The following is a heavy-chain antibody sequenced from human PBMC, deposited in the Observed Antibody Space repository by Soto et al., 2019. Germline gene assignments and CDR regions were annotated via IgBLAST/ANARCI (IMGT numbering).Heavy chain of an antibody. V-gene: IGHV3-74*01. Sequence: EVLLVESGGGLVQPGGSLRLSCAASGFTFINYWMHWVRQAPGKGLVWVSRINSDGSTTSYADSVKGRFTISRDNAKNTLYLKMNRLRVEDTAVYFCARVAVGRYDCDSWGQGTLVPVSS. CDR3: ARVAVGRYDCDS. CDR1: GFTFINYW. J-gene: IGHJ4*02. CDR2: INSDGSTT. D-gene: IGHD6-19*01.